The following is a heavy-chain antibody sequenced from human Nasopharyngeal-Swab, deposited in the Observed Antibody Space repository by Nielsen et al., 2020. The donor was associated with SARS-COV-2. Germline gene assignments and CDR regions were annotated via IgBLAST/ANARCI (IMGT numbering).Heavy chain of an antibody. J-gene: IGHJ6*02. CDR2: IYPGDSNT. V-gene: IGHV5-51*01. CDR3: ARPMRPMGHYYFGMDV. D-gene: IGHD1-26*01. CDR1: GYSFTTYW. Sequence: GESLKISFKGSGYSFTTYWIGLVPQMPGKGLEWMGIIYPGDSNTRYSPSFQGQVTISVDKYSSTAYLQWSSLKASDTAIYYCARPMRPMGHYYFGMDVWGQGTTVTVSS.